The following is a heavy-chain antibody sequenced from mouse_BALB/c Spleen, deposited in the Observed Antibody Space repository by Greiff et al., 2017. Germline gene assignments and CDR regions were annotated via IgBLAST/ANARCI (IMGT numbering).Heavy chain of an antibody. D-gene: IGHD2-3*01. Sequence: QVQLQQSGAELVRPGSSVKISCKASGYAFSGYWMNWVKQRPGQGLEWIGQIYPGDGDTNYNGKFKGKATLTADKSSSTAYMQLSSLTSEDSAVYVCARTEIYDGNYTAWFAYWGQGTLVTVSA. V-gene: IGHV1-80*01. J-gene: IGHJ3*01. CDR1: GYAFSGYW. CDR3: ARTEIYDGNYTAWFAY. CDR2: IYPGDGDT.